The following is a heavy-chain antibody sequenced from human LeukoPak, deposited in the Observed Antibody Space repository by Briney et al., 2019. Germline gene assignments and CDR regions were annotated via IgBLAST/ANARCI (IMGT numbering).Heavy chain of an antibody. CDR1: GGSINNYY. Sequence: PSETLSLTCTVSGGSINNYYWSWIRQPPGKGLEWIGYIYYSGSTNYNPSLKSRVTISVDTSKNQFSLKLSSVTAADTAVYYCARVGPYDSSGSIGFDYWGQGTLVTVSS. V-gene: IGHV4-59*01. J-gene: IGHJ4*02. CDR2: IYYSGST. D-gene: IGHD3-22*01. CDR3: ARVGPYDSSGSIGFDY.